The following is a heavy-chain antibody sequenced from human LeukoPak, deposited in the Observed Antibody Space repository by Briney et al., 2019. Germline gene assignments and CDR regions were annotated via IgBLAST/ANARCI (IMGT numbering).Heavy chain of an antibody. CDR1: GFTFSNAW. Sequence: PGGSLRLSCAASGFTFSNAWMSWVRQAPGKGLEWVGRVKSKTDGGTTDYAAPVKGRFTISRDDSKNTLYLQMNSLKTEGTAVYYCTTDPTPAVLRFLDAFDIWGQGTMVTVSS. CDR2: VKSKTDGGTT. V-gene: IGHV3-15*01. J-gene: IGHJ3*02. CDR3: TTDPTPAVLRFLDAFDI. D-gene: IGHD3-3*01.